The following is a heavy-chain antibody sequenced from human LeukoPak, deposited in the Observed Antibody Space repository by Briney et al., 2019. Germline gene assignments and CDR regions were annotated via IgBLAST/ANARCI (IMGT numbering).Heavy chain of an antibody. D-gene: IGHD3-3*01. J-gene: IGHJ6*02. V-gene: IGHV4-59*01. CDR2: IYYSGST. Sequence: PSETLSLTCTVSGGSISSYYWSWIRQPPGKGLEWIGYIYYSGSTNYNPSLKSRVTISVDASKNQFSLKLSSVTAADTAVYYCARLEWLFGYYGMDVWGQGTTVTVSS. CDR1: GGSISSYY. CDR3: ARLEWLFGYYGMDV.